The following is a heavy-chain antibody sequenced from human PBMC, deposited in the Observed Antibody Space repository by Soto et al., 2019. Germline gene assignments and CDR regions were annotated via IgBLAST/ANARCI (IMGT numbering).Heavy chain of an antibody. Sequence: PGGSLRLSCTASGFTFGDYAMSWVRQAPGKGLEWVGFIRSKAYGGTTEYAASVKGRFTISRDDSKSIAYPQMNSLKTEDTAVYYCTRDGVRTYYYGSGSFDYWGQGTLVTVSS. D-gene: IGHD3-10*01. CDR3: TRDGVRTYYYGSGSFDY. J-gene: IGHJ4*02. V-gene: IGHV3-49*04. CDR2: IRSKAYGGTT. CDR1: GFTFGDYA.